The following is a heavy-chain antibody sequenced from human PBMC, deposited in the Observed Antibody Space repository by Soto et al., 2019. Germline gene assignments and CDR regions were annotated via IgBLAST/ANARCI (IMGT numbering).Heavy chain of an antibody. CDR1: GYTFTNYY. CDR3: ARDIVVVPALLGDYYYYGMDV. Sequence: KASGYTFTNYYMHWVRQAPGQGLEWMGIINPSGGSTSYAQKFQGRVTMTRDTSTSTVYMELSSLRSEDTAVYYCARDIVVVPALLGDYYYYGMDVWGQGTTVTVSS. CDR2: INPSGGST. V-gene: IGHV1-46*01. J-gene: IGHJ6*02. D-gene: IGHD2-2*01.